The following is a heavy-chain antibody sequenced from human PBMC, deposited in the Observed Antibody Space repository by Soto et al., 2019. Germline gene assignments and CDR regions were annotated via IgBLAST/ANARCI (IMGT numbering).Heavy chain of an antibody. CDR2: VGGTGDT. CDR3: ATSGHCNSLKCTSLDM. V-gene: IGHV3-23*01. J-gene: IGHJ3*02. CDR1: RLTFSNYV. D-gene: IGHD2-2*01. Sequence: EVQLFDSGGALVQPGGSLRLSCAASRLTFSNYVVNWVRQAPGQGLEWVSTVGGTGDTYYPDSVKGRFTISRDNSKNMIYLQMSGLRAEDTAVYYCATSGHCNSLKCTSLDMWGQGTMVAVPS.